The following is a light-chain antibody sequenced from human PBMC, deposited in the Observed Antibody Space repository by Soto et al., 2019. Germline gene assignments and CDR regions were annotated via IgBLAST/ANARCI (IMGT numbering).Light chain of an antibody. CDR3: QQRNNWPPSNT. CDR1: QSVGGH. J-gene: IGKJ5*01. Sequence: EIVLTQSPATLSLSPGERATLSCRASQSVGGHLAWYQQKPGQAPRLLIYDASDRATGIPARFSGSGSETDCTLTITSLEPDDFAVYYCQQRNNWPPSNTFGQGTRLEIK. V-gene: IGKV3-11*01. CDR2: DAS.